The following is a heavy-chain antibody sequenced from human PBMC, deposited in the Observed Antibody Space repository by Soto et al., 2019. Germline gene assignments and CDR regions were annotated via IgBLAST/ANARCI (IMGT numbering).Heavy chain of an antibody. J-gene: IGHJ4*02. CDR1: GGSFSDNY. D-gene: IGHD1-1*01. Sequence: SETLSLTCAVYGGSFSDNYCNWLRQPPGKGLEWIGEINHSGNTNYNPSLRSRVTISIDTSKNQLSLNLRSVSAEDTALYYCASENWYVFDHWGQGTPVTVSS. V-gene: IGHV4-34*01. CDR3: ASENWYVFDH. CDR2: INHSGNT.